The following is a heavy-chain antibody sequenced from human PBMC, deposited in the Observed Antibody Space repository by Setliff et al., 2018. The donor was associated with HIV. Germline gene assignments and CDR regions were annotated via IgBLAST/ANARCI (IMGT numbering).Heavy chain of an antibody. CDR1: GFTFSSYW. D-gene: IGHD4-17*01. CDR2: IKQDGSDK. CDR3: AKDFQWSTVNTPLNYQYGMDV. Sequence: PGGSLRLSCAASGFTFSSYWMSWVRQAPGKGLEWVANIKQDGSDKYYLDSVKGRFTISRDNSKNTLYLQMNNLRPEDTAVYYCAKDFQWSTVNTPLNYQYGMDVWGQGTTVTVSS. V-gene: IGHV3-7*01. J-gene: IGHJ6*02.